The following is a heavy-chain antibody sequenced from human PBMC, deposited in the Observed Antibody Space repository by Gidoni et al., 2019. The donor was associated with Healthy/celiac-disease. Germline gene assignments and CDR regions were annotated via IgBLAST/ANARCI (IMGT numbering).Heavy chain of an antibody. V-gene: IGHV3-15*01. Sequence: EVQLVEAGGGLVKPGGSLRLSCAASGFPFSKAWMSWVRQAPGKGLEWVGRIKSKTDGGTTDYAAPVKGRFTISRDDSKNTLYLQMNSLKTEDTAVYYCTTGVTSSGYYATHDYWGQGTLVTVSS. CDR1: GFPFSKAW. CDR3: TTGVTSSGYYATHDY. D-gene: IGHD3-22*01. J-gene: IGHJ4*02. CDR2: IKSKTDGGTT.